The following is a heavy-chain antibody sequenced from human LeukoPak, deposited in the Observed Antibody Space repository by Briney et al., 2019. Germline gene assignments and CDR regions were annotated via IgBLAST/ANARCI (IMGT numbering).Heavy chain of an antibody. CDR2: IWYDGTNK. D-gene: IGHD5-18*01. CDR1: GFSSSSYG. V-gene: IGHV3-33*01. CDR3: ARDQRGFSYSKYYFDY. Sequence: PGGSLRLSCAASGFSSSSYGMHWVRQAPGKGLEWVAVIWYDGTNKYYAGSVKGRFTISRDNSKNTLYLQMNSLRAEDTAVYYCARDQRGFSYSKYYFDYWGQGTLVTVSS. J-gene: IGHJ4*02.